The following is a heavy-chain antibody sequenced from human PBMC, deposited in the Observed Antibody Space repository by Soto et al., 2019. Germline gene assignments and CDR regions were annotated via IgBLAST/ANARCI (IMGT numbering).Heavy chain of an antibody. CDR3: ARDSGDYPIAAPYYYYYGMDV. Sequence: PSQTLSLTCAISGDSVSSNSAAWNWIRQSPSRGLEWLGRTYYRSKWYNDYAVSVKSRITINPDTSKNQFSLQLNSVTPEDTAVYYCARDSGDYPIAAPYYYYYGMDVWGHGTTVTVS. CDR2: TYYRSKWYN. V-gene: IGHV6-1*01. CDR1: GDSVSSNSAA. J-gene: IGHJ6*02. D-gene: IGHD6-6*01.